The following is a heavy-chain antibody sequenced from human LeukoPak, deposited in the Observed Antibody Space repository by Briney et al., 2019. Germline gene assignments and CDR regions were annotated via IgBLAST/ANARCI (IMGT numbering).Heavy chain of an antibody. CDR2: LGWNRNPE. J-gene: IGHJ2*01. CDR3: LKRGGSDWYFDF. CDR1: GFNFGVYG. Sequence: PGGSLRLSCAASGFNFGVYGKHWVRRPPGRGLGWVSGLGWNRNPESYADSVKGRFTISRDNAKNSLYLQMNRLRTDDTAVYYCLKRGGSDWYFDFWGRGTLVTVSS. V-gene: IGHV3-9*01.